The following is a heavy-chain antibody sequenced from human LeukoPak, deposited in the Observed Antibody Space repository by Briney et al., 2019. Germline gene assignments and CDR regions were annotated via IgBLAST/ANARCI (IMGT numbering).Heavy chain of an antibody. CDR2: ISAYNGNT. Sequence: GASVKVSCEASGYTFTSYGISWVRQAPGQGLEWMGWISAYNGNTNYAQKLQGRVTMTTDTSTSTAYMELRSLRPDDTAVYYCARDEFQNYYDSSGYYYTYWGQGTLVTVSS. D-gene: IGHD3-22*01. V-gene: IGHV1-18*01. CDR1: GYTFTSYG. J-gene: IGHJ4*02. CDR3: ARDEFQNYYDSSGYYYTY.